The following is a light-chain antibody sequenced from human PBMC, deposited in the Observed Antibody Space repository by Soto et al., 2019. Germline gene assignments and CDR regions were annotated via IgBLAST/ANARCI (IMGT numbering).Light chain of an antibody. CDR3: QQYGSSPWT. Sequence: EIVLTQSPGTLSLSPGERSTLSCRASQSVSGSYLALYQQKPGQAPRLLIYGASSRATVIPDRFSGSGSLTDFTLTISSLEPEDFAVYCCQQYGSSPWTFGQGTKVDI. J-gene: IGKJ1*01. CDR1: QSVSGSY. CDR2: GAS. V-gene: IGKV3-20*01.